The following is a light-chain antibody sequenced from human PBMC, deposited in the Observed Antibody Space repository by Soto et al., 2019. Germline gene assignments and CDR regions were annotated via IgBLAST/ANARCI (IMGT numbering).Light chain of an antibody. J-gene: IGKJ2*01. CDR2: DAS. V-gene: IGKV1-5*01. CDR1: QTIRSW. Sequence: DIQMTQSPSTLSASVGDRVTITCRASQTIRSWLAWYQQKPGKAPKLLIYDASSLESGVPSRFSGSGSGTEFTLTISSLQPDDFASYYGQQYNSYLYTFGQGTKVEVK. CDR3: QQYNSYLYT.